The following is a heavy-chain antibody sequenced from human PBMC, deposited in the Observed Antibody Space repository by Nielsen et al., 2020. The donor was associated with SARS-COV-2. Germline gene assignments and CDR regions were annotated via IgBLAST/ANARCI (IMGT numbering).Heavy chain of an antibody. CDR3: ARDRYYYDSSGYYSYYYYYGMDV. CDR2: ISYDGSNK. J-gene: IGHJ6*02. CDR1: GFTFDDYA. V-gene: IGHV3-30-3*01. D-gene: IGHD3-22*01. Sequence: GGSLRLSCAASGFTFDDYAMHWVRQAPGKGLEWVAVISYDGSNKYYADSVKGRFTISRDNSKNTLYLQMNSLRAEDTAVYYCARDRYYYDSSGYYSYYYYYGMDVWGQGTTVTVSS.